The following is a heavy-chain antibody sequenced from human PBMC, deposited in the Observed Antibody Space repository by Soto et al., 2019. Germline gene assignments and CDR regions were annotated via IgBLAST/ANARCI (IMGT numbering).Heavy chain of an antibody. CDR3: ARDHGDYYYFDY. CDR2: ISSSSSYI. CDR1: GFTFSSYS. V-gene: IGHV3-21*01. Sequence: LRLSCAASGFTFSSYSMNWVRQAPGKGLEWVSSISSSSSYIYYADSVKGRFTISRDNAKNSLYLQMNSLRAEDTAVYYCARDHGDYYYFDYWGQGTLVTVSS. D-gene: IGHD4-17*01. J-gene: IGHJ4*02.